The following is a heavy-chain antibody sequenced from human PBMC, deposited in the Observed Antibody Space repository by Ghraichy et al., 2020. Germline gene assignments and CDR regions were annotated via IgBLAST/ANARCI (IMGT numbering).Heavy chain of an antibody. D-gene: IGHD1-26*01. CDR1: GFTFSGSA. CDR2: IRSKTNNYAT. Sequence: GGSLRLSCEASGFTFSGSAMHWVRQASGKGLEWVGRIRSKTNNYATAYAASVKGRFTISSDDSKNTAYLQMNSLKTEDTAVYYCIITPYSGNYPWSQGTLVTVSS. J-gene: IGHJ5*02. V-gene: IGHV3-73*01. CDR3: IITPYSGNYP.